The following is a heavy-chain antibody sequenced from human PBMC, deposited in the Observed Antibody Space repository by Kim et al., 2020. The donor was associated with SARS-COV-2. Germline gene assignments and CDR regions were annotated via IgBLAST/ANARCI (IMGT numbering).Heavy chain of an antibody. J-gene: IGHJ5*02. CDR3: ARWSSSSSLDH. CDR2: T. D-gene: IGHD6-6*01. Sequence: TGSAQKFQGRVTMTRNTSISTAYMELSSLRSEDTAVYYCARWSSSSSLDHWGQGTLVTVSS. V-gene: IGHV1-8*01.